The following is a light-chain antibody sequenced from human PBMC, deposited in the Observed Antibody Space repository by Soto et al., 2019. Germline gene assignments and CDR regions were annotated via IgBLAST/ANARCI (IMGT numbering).Light chain of an antibody. V-gene: IGKV3D-15*01. CDR1: RSVKNH. CDR3: QEYNAWPPGT. CDR2: DAS. J-gene: IGKJ1*01. Sequence: EIGLTQSPATLSASSGEGITLSCRASRSVKNHLAWYQHKPGQAPRLLFYDASIRATGIPARFSAGGSGTEFTLVISSLQSEDAAVYYCQEYNAWPPGTFGQGTKVEIK.